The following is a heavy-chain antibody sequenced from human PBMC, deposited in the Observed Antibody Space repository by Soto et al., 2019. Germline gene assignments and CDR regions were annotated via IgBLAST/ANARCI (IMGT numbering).Heavy chain of an antibody. J-gene: IGHJ6*02. V-gene: IGHV1-69*01. CDR2: IIPIFGTA. D-gene: IGHD5-12*01. CDR3: ARRARGYSGSSENYYYGMDV. CDR1: GGTFSSYA. Sequence: QVQLVQSGAEVKKPGSSVKVSCTASGGTFSSYAISWVRQAPGQGLEWMGGIIPIFGTANYAQKFQGRVTITADESTSTAYMELSSLRSEDTAVYYCARRARGYSGSSENYYYGMDVWGQGTTVTVSS.